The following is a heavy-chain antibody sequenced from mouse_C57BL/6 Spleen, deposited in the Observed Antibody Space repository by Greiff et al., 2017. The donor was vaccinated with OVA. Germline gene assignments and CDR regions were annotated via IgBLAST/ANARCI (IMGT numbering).Heavy chain of an antibody. Sequence: VQLQQSGPELVKPGASVKMSCKASGYTFTDYNMHWVKQSHGKSLEWIGYINPNNGGTSYNQKFKGKATLTVNKSSSTAYMELRSLTSEDSAVYYCARWSITTVEGWYFDVWGTGTTVTVSS. CDR1: GYTFTDYN. D-gene: IGHD1-1*01. CDR3: ARWSITTVEGWYFDV. J-gene: IGHJ1*03. CDR2: INPNNGGT. V-gene: IGHV1-22*01.